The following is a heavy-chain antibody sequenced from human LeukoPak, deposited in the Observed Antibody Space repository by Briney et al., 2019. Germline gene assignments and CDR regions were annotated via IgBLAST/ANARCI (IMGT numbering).Heavy chain of an antibody. CDR2: ISAYNGNT. CDR1: GYTFTSYG. J-gene: IGHJ6*03. D-gene: IGHD3-10*01. Sequence: ASVKVSCKASGYTFTSYGISWVRQAPGQGLEWMGWISAYNGNTNYAQKLQGRVTMTTDTSTSTAYMELRSLRSDDTAVYYCARAAGSMVRGIKNLYYYYYMDVWGKGTTVTVSS. V-gene: IGHV1-18*01. CDR3: ARAAGSMVRGIKNLYYYYYMDV.